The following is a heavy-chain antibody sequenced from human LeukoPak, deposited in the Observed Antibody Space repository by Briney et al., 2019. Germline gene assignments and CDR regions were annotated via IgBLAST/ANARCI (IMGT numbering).Heavy chain of an antibody. D-gene: IGHD3-22*01. V-gene: IGHV1-2*06. Sequence: ASVKVSCKASGYTFTGYYMHWVRQAPGQGLEWMGRINPNSGGTNYAQKFQGRVTMTRDTSTSTAYMELSRLRSDDTAVHYCARDSRPYYYDSSGSMVLDYWGQGTLVTVSS. J-gene: IGHJ4*02. CDR1: GYTFTGYY. CDR3: ARDSRPYYYDSSGSMVLDY. CDR2: INPNSGGT.